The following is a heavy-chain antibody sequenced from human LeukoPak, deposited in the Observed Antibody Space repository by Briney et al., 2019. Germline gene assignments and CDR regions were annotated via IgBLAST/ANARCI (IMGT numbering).Heavy chain of an antibody. J-gene: IGHJ4*02. V-gene: IGHV3-33*03. CDR2: IWSDGSNK. CDR1: GFTFSSYG. Sequence: GRSLRLSCAASGFTFSSYGMHWVHQAPGKGLEWVAVIWSDGSNKYYADSVKGRFTISRDNAKNTVYLQMNSLRAEDTAVYYCARTTLGEEKWGQGILVTVSS. CDR3: ARTTLGEEK. D-gene: IGHD3-16*01.